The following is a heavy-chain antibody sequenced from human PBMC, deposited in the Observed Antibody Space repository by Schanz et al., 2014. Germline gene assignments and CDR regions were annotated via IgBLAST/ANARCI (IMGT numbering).Heavy chain of an antibody. CDR1: GFTFGDYA. Sequence: VQLVQSGGGLVQPGGSLRLSCAASGFTFGDYAMTWVRQVPGKGLVWVARINSVGSNTDYADSVTGRFTISRDNAKNTLYLQMNSLRAEDTAVYYCAKGRFGELSAFDIWGQGTMVTVSS. CDR2: INSVGSNT. J-gene: IGHJ3*02. CDR3: AKGRFGELSAFDI. V-gene: IGHV3-74*01. D-gene: IGHD3-10*01.